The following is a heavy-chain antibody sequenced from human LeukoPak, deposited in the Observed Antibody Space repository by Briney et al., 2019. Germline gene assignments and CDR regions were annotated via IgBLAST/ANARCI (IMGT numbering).Heavy chain of an antibody. CDR3: ARGIIAAAGSSWFDP. CDR1: GGSFSGYY. CDR2: INHSGST. Sequence: SETLSLICAVYGGSFSGYYWSWIRQPPGKGLEWIGEINHSGSTNYNPSLKSRVTISVDTSKNQFSLKLSSVTAADTAVYYCARGIIAAAGSSWFDPWGQGTLVTVSS. J-gene: IGHJ5*02. D-gene: IGHD6-13*01. V-gene: IGHV4-34*01.